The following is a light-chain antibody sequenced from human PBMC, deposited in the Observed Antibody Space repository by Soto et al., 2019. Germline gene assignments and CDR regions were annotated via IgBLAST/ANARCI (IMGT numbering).Light chain of an antibody. CDR1: QSISNY. J-gene: IGKJ4*02. V-gene: IGKV1-39*01. CDR2: VAS. CDR3: QQYSTTPQT. Sequence: DIQMTQSPSSLSASVGDRVTITCRASQSISNYLNWYQQKPGKAPKLLINVASTLQSGVPARFSGSGSGTDFTLAISSLQPEDFATYYCQQYSTTPQTFGGGTRVEI.